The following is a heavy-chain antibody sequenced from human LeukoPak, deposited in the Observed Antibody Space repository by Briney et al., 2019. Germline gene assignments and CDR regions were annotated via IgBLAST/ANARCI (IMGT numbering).Heavy chain of an antibody. V-gene: IGHV3-9*01. J-gene: IGHJ4*02. CDR1: GLTFEDYA. CDR2: ISWNSGII. CDR3: AKAIVAAVGTRLSVDY. D-gene: IGHD6-13*01. Sequence: SLRLSCGAWGLTFEDYAMHWVRQAPARGLAWVAGISWNSGIIGNAAAVKGRFTISRDNAKTSLYLQMNSLRAEDTALSYCAKAIVAAVGTRLSVDYWGQGTLVTVYS.